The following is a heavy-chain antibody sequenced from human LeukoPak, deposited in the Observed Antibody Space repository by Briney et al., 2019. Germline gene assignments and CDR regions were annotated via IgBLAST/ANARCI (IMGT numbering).Heavy chain of an antibody. CDR1: GFTFTNYA. CDR3: ARRHLLRFLENDAFDI. CDR2: INPSGGST. D-gene: IGHD3-3*01. V-gene: IGHV1-46*01. Sequence: ASVKVSCKASGFTFTNYAVNWVRQAPGQGLEWMGIINPSGGSTSYAQKFQGRVTMTRDTSTSTVYMELSSLRSEDTAVYYCARRHLLRFLENDAFDIWGQGTMVTVSS. J-gene: IGHJ3*02.